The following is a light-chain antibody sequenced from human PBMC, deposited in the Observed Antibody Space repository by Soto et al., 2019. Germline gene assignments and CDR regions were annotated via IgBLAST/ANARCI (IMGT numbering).Light chain of an antibody. Sequence: QSVLTQPPSVSAAPGQPVTISCSGSSSNIGNNYVSWYQQLPVTAPKLLIYDNNKRPSGIPDRFSGSKSGTSATLGITGLQTGDEADYYCGTWDSSLSALYVFGTGTKLTVL. V-gene: IGLV1-51*01. CDR2: DNN. CDR1: SSNIGNNY. J-gene: IGLJ1*01. CDR3: GTWDSSLSALYV.